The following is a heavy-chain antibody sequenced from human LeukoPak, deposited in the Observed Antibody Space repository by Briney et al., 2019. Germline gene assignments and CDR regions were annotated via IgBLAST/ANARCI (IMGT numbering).Heavy chain of an antibody. CDR2: INHSGST. V-gene: IGHV4-34*01. CDR3: ARVTANFDY. CDR1: GFTFSSYS. D-gene: IGHD6-25*01. J-gene: IGHJ4*02. Sequence: GSLRLSCGASGFTFSSYSMSWVRQAPGKGLEWVGEINHSGSTNYNPSLKSRVTISVDTSKNQFSLKLSSVTAADTAVYYCARVTANFDYWGQGTLVTVSS.